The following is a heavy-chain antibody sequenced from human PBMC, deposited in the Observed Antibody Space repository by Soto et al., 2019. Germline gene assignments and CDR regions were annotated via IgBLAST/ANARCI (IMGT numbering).Heavy chain of an antibody. Sequence: ASVKVSCKASGYSFSDHYIHCVRQAPGQGLEWMGWINPDSGGTNYAQKFQDWVIMTSDTSINTVYMELSGLRSDDIAVYYCARNGGGSGSYYSIDVWGPGTLVTVSS. CDR3: ARNGGGSGSYYSIDV. J-gene: IGHJ4*02. V-gene: IGHV1-2*04. CDR1: GYSFSDHY. D-gene: IGHD1-26*01. CDR2: INPDSGGT.